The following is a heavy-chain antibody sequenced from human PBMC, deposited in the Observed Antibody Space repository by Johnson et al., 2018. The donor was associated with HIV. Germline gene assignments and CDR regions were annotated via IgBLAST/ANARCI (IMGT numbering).Heavy chain of an antibody. CDR3: ARGRKERAAADGLENDAFDM. J-gene: IGHJ3*02. CDR1: GFTFSSYW. D-gene: IGHD6-13*01. V-gene: IGHV3-7*05. CDR2: IKQDGSEK. Sequence: VQLVESGGGVVQPGRSLRLSCAASGFTFSSYWMSWVRQAPGKGLEWVANIKQDGSEKYYVDSVKGRFTISRDNAKNSLYLQMNSLRAEDTAVYYCARGRKERAAADGLENDAFDMWGQGTLVTVSS.